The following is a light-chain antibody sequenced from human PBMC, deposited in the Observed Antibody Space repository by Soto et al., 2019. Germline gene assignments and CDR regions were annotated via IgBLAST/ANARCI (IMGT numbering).Light chain of an antibody. CDR2: EFT. Sequence: QSALTQPASVSGCPGQSITISCTGTGGDIXXSDFVSWFQQLPGSAPKLVIYEFTGRPSGTSDRFSGSKSGDTASLTISGLQAEDEDDYYCSSYTRSSLYVFGTGTNVTVL. J-gene: IGLJ1*01. CDR1: GGDIXXSDF. V-gene: IGLV2-14*01. CDR3: SSYTRSSLYV.